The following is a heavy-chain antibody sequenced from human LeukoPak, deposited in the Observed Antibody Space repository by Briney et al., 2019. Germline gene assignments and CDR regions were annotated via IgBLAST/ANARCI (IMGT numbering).Heavy chain of an antibody. J-gene: IGHJ4*02. CDR3: ARDLDVWFGELLPSTPPAY. D-gene: IGHD3-10*01. Sequence: GGSLRLSCAASGFTFSSYSMNWVRQAPGKGLEWVSSISSSSSYIYYADSVKGRFTISRDNAKNSLYLQMNSLRAEDTAVYYCARDLDVWFGELLPSTPPAYWGQGTLVTVSS. CDR2: ISSSSSYI. CDR1: GFTFSSYS. V-gene: IGHV3-21*01.